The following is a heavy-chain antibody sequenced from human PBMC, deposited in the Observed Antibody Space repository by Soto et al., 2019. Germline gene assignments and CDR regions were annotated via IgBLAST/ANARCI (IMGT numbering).Heavy chain of an antibody. J-gene: IGHJ4*02. CDR1: GGSFSGYY. Sequence: SETLSLTCAVYGGSFSGYYWSWIRQPPGKGREWIGEINHSGSTNYNPSLKSRVTISVDTSKNQFSLKLSSVTAADTAVYYCATLDYGDPIYRDYWGQGTLVTVSS. CDR3: ATLDYGDPIYRDY. D-gene: IGHD4-17*01. V-gene: IGHV4-34*01. CDR2: INHSGST.